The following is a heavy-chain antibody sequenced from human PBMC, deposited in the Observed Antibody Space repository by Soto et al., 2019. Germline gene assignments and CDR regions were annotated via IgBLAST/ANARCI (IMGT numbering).Heavy chain of an antibody. Sequence: SETLSLTCTVSGGSISSGGYYWSWIRQHPGKGLEWIGYIYYSGSTYYNPSLKSRVTISVDTSKNQFSLKLSSVTAADTAVYYCARLEGLATISYYFDYWGQGTLVTVS. CDR3: ARLEGLATISYYFDY. CDR1: GGSISSGGYY. V-gene: IGHV4-31*03. CDR2: IYYSGST. D-gene: IGHD3-9*01. J-gene: IGHJ4*02.